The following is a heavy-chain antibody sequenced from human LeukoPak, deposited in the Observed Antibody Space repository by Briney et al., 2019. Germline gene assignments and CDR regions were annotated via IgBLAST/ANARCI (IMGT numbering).Heavy chain of an antibody. CDR3: AKDLSVVGAHDSFDV. J-gene: IGHJ3*01. Sequence: GRSLRRSCAASGFSFSSYGMHWVRQAPGKGLEWLTVISYDGNTIYYADSVKGRFIISRDNSKNTLYLQMNSLRIEDTAVYYCAKDLSVVGAHDSFDVWGQGTMVTVSS. D-gene: IGHD1-26*01. V-gene: IGHV3-30*18. CDR1: GFSFSSYG. CDR2: ISYDGNTI.